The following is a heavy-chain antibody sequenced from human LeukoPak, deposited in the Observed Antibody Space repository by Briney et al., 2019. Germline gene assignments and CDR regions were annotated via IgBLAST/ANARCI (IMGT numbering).Heavy chain of an antibody. CDR1: GGSISSYY. CDR2: IYYSGTT. D-gene: IGHD1-26*01. Sequence: SETLSLTCTVSGGSISSYYWSWIRQPPGKGLEWIGYIYYSGTTNYNPSLKSRVTISVDTSKNQFSLKLTSVTAADTAVYYCARSGSYGGHFDNWGQGTLVTVSS. V-gene: IGHV4-59*08. CDR3: ARSGSYGGHFDN. J-gene: IGHJ4*02.